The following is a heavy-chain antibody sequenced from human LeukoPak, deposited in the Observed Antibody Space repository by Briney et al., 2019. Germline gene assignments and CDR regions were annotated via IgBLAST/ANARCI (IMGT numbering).Heavy chain of an antibody. Sequence: PGGSLKLSCAASGFTFSDSPIHWVRHGSGKGLEWVGRVRGKGHSYATGYAASVNGRFTISRDDSKNTAYLQMNSLIIEDTAVYYCARQRPQTGTFDYWGQGTLVTVSS. CDR2: VRGKGHSYAT. CDR1: GFTFSDSP. V-gene: IGHV3-73*01. D-gene: IGHD3-9*01. CDR3: ARQRPQTGTFDY. J-gene: IGHJ4*02.